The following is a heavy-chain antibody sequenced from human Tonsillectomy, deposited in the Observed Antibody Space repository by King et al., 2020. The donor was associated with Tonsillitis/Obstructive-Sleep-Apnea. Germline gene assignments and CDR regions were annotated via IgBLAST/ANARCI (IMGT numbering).Heavy chain of an antibody. Sequence: QLVQSGAEVKKPGSSVKVSCKASGGTFNSYAINWVRQAPGQGLEWMGKFNLIYAMGDYAEKFQGRVTITADKPTTTAYMELSGLRSDDTAVYYCAIGVSDYYDSSGPDHWGQGTLVTVSS. J-gene: IGHJ4*02. V-gene: IGHV1-69*04. CDR3: AIGVSDYYDSSGPDH. D-gene: IGHD3-22*01. CDR2: FNLIYAMG. CDR1: GGTFNSYA.